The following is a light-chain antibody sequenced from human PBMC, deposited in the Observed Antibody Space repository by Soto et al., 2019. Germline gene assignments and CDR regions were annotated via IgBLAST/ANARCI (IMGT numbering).Light chain of an antibody. CDR3: QQYGSSPLGT. CDR2: GAS. Sequence: EIVLTQSPGTLSLSPGERATLSCRASQSVSSSYLAWYQQKPGQAPRLLIYGASSRATGIPDRFSGSGSGTYFTLTISRLEPEDFAVYYCQQYGSSPLGTFGQGTKVEIK. V-gene: IGKV3-20*01. J-gene: IGKJ1*01. CDR1: QSVSSSY.